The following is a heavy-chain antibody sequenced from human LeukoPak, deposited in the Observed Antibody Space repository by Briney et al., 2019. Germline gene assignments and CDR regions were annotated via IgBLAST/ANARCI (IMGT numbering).Heavy chain of an antibody. Sequence: GGSLRLSCVVSGFTIGNHGMHWVRQAPGKGLEWVALVWYDGSHEFYEDSVRGRFTISRDNSKNTLYLHMNSLRAEDTAVYYCARDRPPASGYSGSNYYYYGMDVWGQGTTVTVSS. D-gene: IGHD3-3*01. CDR3: ARDRPPASGYSGSNYYYYGMDV. V-gene: IGHV3-33*08. J-gene: IGHJ6*02. CDR2: VWYDGSHE. CDR1: GFTIGNHG.